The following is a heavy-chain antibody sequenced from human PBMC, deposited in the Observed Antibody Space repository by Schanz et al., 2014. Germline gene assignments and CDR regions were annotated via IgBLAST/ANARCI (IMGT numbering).Heavy chain of an antibody. D-gene: IGHD3-10*01. CDR1: GFTFRDYY. Sequence: EQLLQSGGGLVQPGGSLRLSCAASGFTFRDYYMRWIRQAPGKGLEWVSYICSSGNTIYYADSVKGRFTISRDNAKNSMYLHMKSLRGEDTAVYYCARDNYYGSRSCAYWGQGTLVTVSS. CDR2: ICSSGNTI. CDR3: ARDNYYGSRSCAY. J-gene: IGHJ4*02. V-gene: IGHV3-11*04.